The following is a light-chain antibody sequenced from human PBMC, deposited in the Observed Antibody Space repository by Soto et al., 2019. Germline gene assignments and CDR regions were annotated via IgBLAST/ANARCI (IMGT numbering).Light chain of an antibody. J-gene: IGKJ5*01. CDR2: DAS. CDR1: QSVSSY. CDR3: QQYNNWPIT. Sequence: IVLTQSPATLSLSPWERATLSCRASQSVSSYLAWYQQKPGQAPRLLIYDASNRATGIPARFSGSGSGTDFTLTISSLEPEDFALYYCQQYNNWPITFGQGTRLEI. V-gene: IGKV3-11*01.